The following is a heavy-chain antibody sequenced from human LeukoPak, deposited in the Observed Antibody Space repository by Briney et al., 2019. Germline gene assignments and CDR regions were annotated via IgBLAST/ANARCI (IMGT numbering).Heavy chain of an antibody. D-gene: IGHD2-2*01. J-gene: IGHJ4*02. V-gene: IGHV4-39*01. CDR3: ARFLGCSSTSCYRGEFVAGTVGY. CDR1: GGSISSSSYY. CDR2: IYYSGST. Sequence: PSETLSLTCTVSGGSISSSSYYWGWIRQPPGKGLEWIRSIYYSGSTYYNPSLKSRVTISVDTSKNQFSLKLSSVTAADTAVYYCARFLGCSSTSCYRGEFVAGTVGYWGQGTLVTSSS.